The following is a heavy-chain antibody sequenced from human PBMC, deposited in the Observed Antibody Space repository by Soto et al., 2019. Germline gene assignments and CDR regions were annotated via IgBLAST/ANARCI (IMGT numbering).Heavy chain of an antibody. CDR1: GDSVSSNSAA. D-gene: IGHD2-21*02. CDR3: ARDLRTRARLLPDQRWDGMDV. CDR2: TYYRSKWYN. Sequence: SPTLSLTCAISGDSVSSNSAAWNWIRQSPSRGLEWLGRTYYRSKWYNDYAVSVKSRITINPDTSKNQFSLQLNSVTPEDTAVYYCARDLRTRARLLPDQRWDGMDVWGQGTTVTVSS. V-gene: IGHV6-1*01. J-gene: IGHJ6*02.